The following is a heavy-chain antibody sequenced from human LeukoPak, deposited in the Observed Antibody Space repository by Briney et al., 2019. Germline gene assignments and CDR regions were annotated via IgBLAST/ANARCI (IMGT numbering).Heavy chain of an antibody. CDR3: ARDKGWTTVTTHYYYYMDV. V-gene: IGHV4-4*08. J-gene: IGHJ6*03. CDR1: GGSISSYY. D-gene: IGHD4-11*01. Sequence: SETLSLTCTVSGGSISSYYWSWIRQPPGKGLEWIGHIYNSGSTNYNPSLKSRVTISIGTSKNQFSLKLSSVTAADTAVYYCARDKGWTTVTTHYYYYMDVWGKGTTVTVSS. CDR2: IYNSGST.